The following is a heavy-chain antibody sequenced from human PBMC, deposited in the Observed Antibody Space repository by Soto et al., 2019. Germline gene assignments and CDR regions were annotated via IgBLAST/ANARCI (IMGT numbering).Heavy chain of an antibody. CDR1: GFRFTTYG. D-gene: IGHD3-16*01. J-gene: IGHJ4*01. CDR3: VRNSYGPLYDY. Sequence: GGSLRLSCAATGFRFTTYGMNWIRQTPGKGLEWVSSVSSGSTYIYYADSVKGRFVISRDDANNSVFLQMNSLRAEDTAVYYCVRNSYGPLYDYWGEGTLVTVSS. V-gene: IGHV3-21*01. CDR2: VSSGSTYI.